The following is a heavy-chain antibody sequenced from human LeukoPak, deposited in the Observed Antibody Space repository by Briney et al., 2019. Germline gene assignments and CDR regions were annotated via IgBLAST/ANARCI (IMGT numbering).Heavy chain of an antibody. D-gene: IGHD1-26*01. CDR1: GYTLTSYG. Sequence: GASVKVSCKASGYTLTSYGLSWVRQAPGQGLEWMGWISAYSGNTNYAQKLQGRVTMTTDTSTSTAYMELRTLRSDDTAVYYCARTLGATTAFDIWGQGTEVTVSS. CDR3: ARTLGATTAFDI. CDR2: ISAYSGNT. J-gene: IGHJ3*02. V-gene: IGHV1-18*01.